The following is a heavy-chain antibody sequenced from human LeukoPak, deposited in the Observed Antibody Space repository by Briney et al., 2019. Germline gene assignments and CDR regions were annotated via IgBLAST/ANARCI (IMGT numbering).Heavy chain of an antibody. CDR3: VSNYYVTKAAFDI. D-gene: IGHD3-10*02. CDR1: GFPVSSNY. V-gene: IGHV3-53*01. CDR2: IYSGGST. J-gene: IGHJ3*02. Sequence: GGSLRLSCAASGFPVSSNYMSWVRQAPGKGLEWVSVIYSGGSTYYADSVKGRFTISRDKSKNMLYLQMNSLRAEDTAVYYCVSNYYVTKAAFDIWGQGTMVTVSS.